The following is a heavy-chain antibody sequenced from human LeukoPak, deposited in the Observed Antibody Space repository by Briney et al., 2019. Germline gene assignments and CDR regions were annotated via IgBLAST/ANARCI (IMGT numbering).Heavy chain of an antibody. CDR2: IYHSGST. Sequence: QTSQTLSLTCAVSGGSISSGGYSWSWIRQPPGKGLEWIGYIYHSGSTYYNPSLKSRVTISVDRSKNQFSLKLSSVTAADTAVYYCARLRGVNYYDSSGYTNWFDPWGQGTLVTVSP. V-gene: IGHV4-30-2*01. D-gene: IGHD3-22*01. J-gene: IGHJ5*02. CDR3: ARLRGVNYYDSSGYTNWFDP. CDR1: GGSISSGGYS.